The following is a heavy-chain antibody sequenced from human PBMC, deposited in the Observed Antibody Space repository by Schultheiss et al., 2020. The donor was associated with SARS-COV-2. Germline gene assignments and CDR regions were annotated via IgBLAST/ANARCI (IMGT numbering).Heavy chain of an antibody. D-gene: IGHD6-13*01. CDR2: MTNNDIS. CDR3: ARDREAGTVDY. V-gene: IGHV4-59*12. J-gene: IGHJ4*02. CDR1: GGSISSYY. Sequence: SETLSLTCTVSGGSISSYYWSWIRQSPGKGLEWIGYMTNNDISNYSASLRSRVTMSVDTSKNQFSLKLSSVTAADTAVYYCARDREAGTVDYWGQGTLVTVSS.